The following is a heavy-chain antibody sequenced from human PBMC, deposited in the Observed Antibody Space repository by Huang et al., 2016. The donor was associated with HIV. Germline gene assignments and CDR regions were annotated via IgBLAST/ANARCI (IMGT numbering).Heavy chain of an antibody. J-gene: IGHJ3*01. V-gene: IGHV5-51*03. Sequence: EVQLVQSGAEVKKPGESLKISCTGSGYSFSIYWIAWVRQMPGKGLEWLGLIYPFESTSTYSPSFEGHVSISVDKSINTVYLHWSSLKASDTAIYYCAKGRRAFDVWGQGTWVTVSS. CDR2: IYPFESTS. CDR1: GYSFSIYW. CDR3: AKGRRAFDV.